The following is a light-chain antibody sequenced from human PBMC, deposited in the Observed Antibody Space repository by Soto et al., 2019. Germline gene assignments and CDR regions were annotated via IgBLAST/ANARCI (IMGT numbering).Light chain of an antibody. CDR1: QDVSGY. CDR2: AAS. V-gene: IGKV1-8*01. Sequence: AIRMTQSPSSLSASTGGRVTITCRASQDVSGYVAWYQQKPGKPPRLLIYAASTLQTGVPSRFSGSGSGTDFTLTITCLQSEDYATYYCQQYSSHATVGQGTKVDIK. J-gene: IGKJ1*01. CDR3: QQYSSHAT.